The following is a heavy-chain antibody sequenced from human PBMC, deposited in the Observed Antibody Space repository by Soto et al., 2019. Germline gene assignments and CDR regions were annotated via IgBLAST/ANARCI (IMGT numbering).Heavy chain of an antibody. Sequence: QVQLVQSGAEVKKPGASVKISCKASGYTFSSSYIHWVRQAPGQGLEWMGLINPSGFSTDYAQTFLGSVTVTRDTSTSTVYMELSSLRSEDTAVYYCASGGYTYGFSAMDVCGPGTTVAVSS. D-gene: IGHD5-18*01. CDR2: INPSGFST. V-gene: IGHV1-46*01. J-gene: IGHJ6*02. CDR3: ASGGYTYGFSAMDV. CDR1: GYTFSSSY.